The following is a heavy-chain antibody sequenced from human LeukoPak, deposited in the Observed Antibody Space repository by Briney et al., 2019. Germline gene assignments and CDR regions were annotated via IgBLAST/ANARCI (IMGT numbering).Heavy chain of an antibody. D-gene: IGHD3-10*01. CDR2: IFYTGIT. J-gene: IGHJ5*02. CDR1: DFSFITYA. Sequence: GSLRLSCAASDFSFITYAMSWIRQPPGKGLEWVGYIFYTGITKYNPSLKSRVTMSVDESKNQFSLNLNSVTAADTAVYYCARAMVRGIVGWAPFELSNWFDPWGQGTLVTVSS. V-gene: IGHV4-59*12. CDR3: ARAMVRGIVGWAPFELSNWFDP.